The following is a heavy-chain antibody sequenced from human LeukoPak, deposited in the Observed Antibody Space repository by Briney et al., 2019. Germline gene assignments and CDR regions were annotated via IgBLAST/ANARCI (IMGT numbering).Heavy chain of an antibody. Sequence: GGSLRLSCAASGFTFSSYGMHWVRQAPGKGLEWVAVISYDGSNKYYADSVKGRFTISRDNSKNTLYLQMNSLRAEDTAVYYCAKDRVGTASYYYYYYMDVWGKGTTVTVSS. V-gene: IGHV3-30*18. CDR1: GFTFSSYG. J-gene: IGHJ6*03. D-gene: IGHD2-21*02. CDR2: ISYDGSNK. CDR3: AKDRVGTASYYYYYYMDV.